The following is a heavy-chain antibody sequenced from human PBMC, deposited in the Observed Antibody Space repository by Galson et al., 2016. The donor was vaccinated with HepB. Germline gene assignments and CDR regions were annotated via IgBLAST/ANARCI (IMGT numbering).Heavy chain of an antibody. Sequence: SLRLSCAASGFIFSDYYMSWIRQTPGKGLEWLAHISSRGATIYYPDSLKGRFTISRVNAKNSLYLQMNSLRAEDTAVYYCARGKGGSFLDHWGQGAQVTVSS. CDR2: ISSRGATI. CDR3: ARGKGGSFLDH. V-gene: IGHV3-11*01. D-gene: IGHD1-26*01. CDR1: GFIFSDYY. J-gene: IGHJ4*02.